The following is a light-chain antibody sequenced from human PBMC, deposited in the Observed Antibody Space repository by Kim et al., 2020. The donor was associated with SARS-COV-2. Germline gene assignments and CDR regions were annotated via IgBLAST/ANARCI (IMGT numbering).Light chain of an antibody. CDR2: KAS. J-gene: IGKJ1*01. Sequence: DIQMTQSPSTLSASVGDRVTITCRASQSISSWLAWYQQKPGKAPKLLIYKASSLESGVPSRFSGSGSGTEFTLTISSLQPDDFATNYCHQYNSYSLTFGQGTKVDSK. V-gene: IGKV1-5*03. CDR1: QSISSW. CDR3: HQYNSYSLT.